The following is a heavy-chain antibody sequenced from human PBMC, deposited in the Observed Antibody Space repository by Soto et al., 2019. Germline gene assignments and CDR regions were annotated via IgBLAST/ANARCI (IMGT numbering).Heavy chain of an antibody. CDR1: GFTFSSYA. Sequence: EVQLLESGGGLVQPGGSLRLSCAASGFTFSSYAMSWVRQAPGKGLEWVSAISGSGGSTYYADSVKGRFTISRDNSTNMLYLQMNSLRAEDTAVYYCAKDHRRITIFGVVMRYYGMDVWGQGTTVTVSS. CDR2: ISGSGGST. D-gene: IGHD3-3*01. CDR3: AKDHRRITIFGVVMRYYGMDV. J-gene: IGHJ6*02. V-gene: IGHV3-23*01.